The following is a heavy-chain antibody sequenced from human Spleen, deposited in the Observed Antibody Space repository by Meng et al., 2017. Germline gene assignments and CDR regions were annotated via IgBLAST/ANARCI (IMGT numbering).Heavy chain of an antibody. CDR2: ISSSGNTI. V-gene: IGHV3-11*01. Sequence: GGSLRLSCAASGFTFSDHYMSWIRQAPGKGLEWISYISSSGNTIYYTDSVKGRFTISRDNAKNSLYLQMNSLRAEDTAMYYCAREDVVVVADAFDVWGQGTMVTV. CDR1: GFTFSDHY. D-gene: IGHD2-15*01. J-gene: IGHJ3*01. CDR3: AREDVVVVADAFDV.